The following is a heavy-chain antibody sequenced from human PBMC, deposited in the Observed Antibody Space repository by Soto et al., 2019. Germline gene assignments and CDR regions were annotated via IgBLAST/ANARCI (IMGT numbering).Heavy chain of an antibody. D-gene: IGHD2-15*01. V-gene: IGHV3-33*01. J-gene: IGHJ6*02. CDR3: AREGWPLLQTGMDV. CDR1: GFNFSSYG. CDR2: IWNDGSNE. Sequence: GGSMRLSCEASGFNFSSYGIHWVRQAPGKGLEWVAIIWNDGSNEYYADSVKGRFIISRDKAKNSLYLQMHSLRDEDTAVYYCAREGWPLLQTGMDVWGQGTTVTVSS.